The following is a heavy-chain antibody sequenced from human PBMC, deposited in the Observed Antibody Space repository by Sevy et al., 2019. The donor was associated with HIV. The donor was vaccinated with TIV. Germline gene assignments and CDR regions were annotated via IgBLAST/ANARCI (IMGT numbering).Heavy chain of an antibody. CDR3: ARGAPYYYDSSGYYDY. Sequence: SETLSPTCTVSGGSISSYYWSWIRQPAGKGLEWIGRIYTSGSTNYNPSLKSRVTMSVDTSKNQFSLKLSSVTAADTAVYYCARGAPYYYDSSGYYDYWGQGTLVTVSS. CDR1: GGSISSYY. V-gene: IGHV4-4*07. CDR2: IYTSGST. J-gene: IGHJ4*02. D-gene: IGHD3-22*01.